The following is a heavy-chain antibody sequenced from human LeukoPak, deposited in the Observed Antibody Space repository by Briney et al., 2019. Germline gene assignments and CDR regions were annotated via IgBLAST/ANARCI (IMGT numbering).Heavy chain of an antibody. D-gene: IGHD3-22*01. CDR2: IYYSGST. V-gene: IGHV4-59*01. CDR3: ARAADDISRDAFDI. J-gene: IGHJ3*02. Sequence: SETLSLTCTVSGGSISSYYWSWIRQPPGKGLEWIGYIYYSGSTNYNPSLKSRVTISVDTSKNQFSLKLSSVTAADTAVYYCARAADDISRDAFDIWGQGTMVTVSS. CDR1: GGSISSYY.